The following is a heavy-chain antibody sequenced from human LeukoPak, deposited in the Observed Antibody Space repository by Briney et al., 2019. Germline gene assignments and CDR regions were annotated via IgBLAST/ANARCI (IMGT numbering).Heavy chain of an antibody. CDR3: ARARDYYDSSGLDIDAFDI. D-gene: IGHD3-22*01. CDR1: GGSISSSSYY. CDR2: IYYSGST. V-gene: IGHV4-39*07. Sequence: RTSETLSLTCTVSGGSISSSSYYWGWIRQPPGKGLEWIGSIYYSGSTYYNPSLKSRVTISVDTSKNQFSLKLSSVTAADTAVYYCARARDYYDSSGLDIDAFDIWGQGTMVTVSS. J-gene: IGHJ3*02.